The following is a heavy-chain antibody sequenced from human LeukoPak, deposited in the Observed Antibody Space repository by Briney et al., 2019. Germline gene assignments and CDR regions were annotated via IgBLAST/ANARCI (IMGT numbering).Heavy chain of an antibody. CDR1: GGSISSYY. CDR3: ARRAYSSGFDYIDY. V-gene: IGHV4-59*08. Sequence: SETLSLTCTVSGGSISSYYWSWIRLPPGKGLELIGFIYYSGSTSYNPSLKSRVTISVDTSKSQFSLKLSSVIAADTAVYYCARRAYSSGFDYIDYWGQGTLVTVSS. D-gene: IGHD6-19*01. CDR2: IYYSGST. J-gene: IGHJ4*02.